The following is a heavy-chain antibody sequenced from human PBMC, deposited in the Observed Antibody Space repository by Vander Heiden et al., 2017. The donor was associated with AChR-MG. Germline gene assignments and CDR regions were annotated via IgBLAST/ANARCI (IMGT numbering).Heavy chain of an antibody. CDR3: ARQSGGIAAHYYYYGMDV. D-gene: IGHD6-13*01. Sequence: EVQLVQSGAEVKKPGESLRISCKGSGYSFTSYWVGWVRQMPGKGREWMGIIYPGDSDTRYSPSFQGQVTISADKSISTAYLQWSSLKASDTAMYYCARQSGGIAAHYYYYGMDVWGQGTTVTVSS. V-gene: IGHV5-51*01. J-gene: IGHJ6*02. CDR2: IYPGDSDT. CDR1: GYSFTSYW.